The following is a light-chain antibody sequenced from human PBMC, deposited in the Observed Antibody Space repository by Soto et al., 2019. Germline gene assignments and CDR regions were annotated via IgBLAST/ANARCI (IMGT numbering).Light chain of an antibody. V-gene: IGKV1-9*01. CDR3: QQVNSYPQT. CDR2: GAF. Sequence: DIQMTQSPSTLSASAGDRCTISCRASQGIGTYLAWYQQKPGKAPKLLIYGAFTLHSGVPARFSGSRSGTDFTLTISSLQPEDFATYYCQQVNSYPQTFGQGTRLEIK. J-gene: IGKJ5*01. CDR1: QGIGTY.